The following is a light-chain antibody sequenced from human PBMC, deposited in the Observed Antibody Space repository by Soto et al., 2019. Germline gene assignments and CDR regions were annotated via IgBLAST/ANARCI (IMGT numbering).Light chain of an antibody. CDR1: SSDVGNYNL. J-gene: IGLJ1*01. CDR3: CSYASSSTYV. CDR2: EGS. Sequence: QSALPQPASVSGSPGQSITISFTGTSSDVGNYNLVSWYQHDPGKAPKLLIYEGSKRPSGVSDRFSGSKSGNTASLTISGLQSEDEADYYCCSYASSSTYVFGTGTKLTVL. V-gene: IGLV2-23*01.